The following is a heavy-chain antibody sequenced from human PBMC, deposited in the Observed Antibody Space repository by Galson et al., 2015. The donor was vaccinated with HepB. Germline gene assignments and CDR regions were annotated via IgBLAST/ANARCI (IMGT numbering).Heavy chain of an antibody. J-gene: IGHJ4*02. Sequence: SLRLSCAAPGFTFSNHAMHWVRQAPGKGLKWVALISYDGSYKHYADSVKGRFTISRDNSKDTLFLQMNSLRPEDTAMYYCAKDVGWNYEGLDYWGQGTLVTVSS. V-gene: IGHV3-30-3*01. CDR2: ISYDGSYK. CDR1: GFTFSNHA. D-gene: IGHD1-7*01. CDR3: AKDVGWNYEGLDY.